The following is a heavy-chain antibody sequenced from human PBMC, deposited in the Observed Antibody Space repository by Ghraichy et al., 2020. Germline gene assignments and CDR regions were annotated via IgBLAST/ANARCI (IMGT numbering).Heavy chain of an antibody. V-gene: IGHV3-15*07. CDR2: IKSKTDGGTT. J-gene: IGHJ4*02. CDR1: GFTFNNAW. CDR3: TTERGVDS. Sequence: GESLNISCAAFGFTFNNAWMNWVRQAPGKGLEWVGRIKSKTDGGTTDYAAPVKGRFTISRDDSKNTLFLQMNSLKTEDTAVYYCTTERGVDSWGQGTLVTVSS. D-gene: IGHD3-10*01.